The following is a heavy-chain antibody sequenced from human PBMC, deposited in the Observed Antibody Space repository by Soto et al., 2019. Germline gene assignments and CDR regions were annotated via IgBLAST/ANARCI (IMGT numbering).Heavy chain of an antibody. CDR2: IYYSGST. V-gene: IGHV4-59*01. J-gene: IGHJ3*02. CDR3: ARETYYYDSSGYYYPKGGAFDI. D-gene: IGHD3-22*01. Sequence: SETLSLTCTVSGGSISSYYWSWIRQPPGKGLEWIGYIYYSGSTNYNPSLKSRVTISVDTSKNQFSLKLSSVTAADTAVYYCARETYYYDSSGYYYPKGGAFDIWGQGTMVTVSS. CDR1: GGSISSYY.